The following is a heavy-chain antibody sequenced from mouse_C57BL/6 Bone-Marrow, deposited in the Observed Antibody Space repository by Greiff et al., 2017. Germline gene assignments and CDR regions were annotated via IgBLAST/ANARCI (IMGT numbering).Heavy chain of an antibody. CDR3: ARLEFDGSSGDWYCDV. D-gene: IGHD1-1*01. V-gene: IGHV1-85*01. J-gene: IGHJ1*03. CDR2: IYPRDGST. Sequence: VQLQESGPELVKPGASVKLSCKASGYTFTSYDINWVKQRPGQGPEWFGWIYPRDGSTKYNEKFKGKATLTVDTSSSTGYMELHSLTSEDSAVYFCARLEFDGSSGDWYCDVWGTGTTVTVSS. CDR1: GYTFTSYD.